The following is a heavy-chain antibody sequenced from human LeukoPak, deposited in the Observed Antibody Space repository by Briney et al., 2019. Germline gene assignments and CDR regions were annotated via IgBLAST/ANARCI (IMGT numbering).Heavy chain of an antibody. Sequence: SETLSLTCTVSGGSISSYYWSWIRQPPGKGLEWIGYIYYSGSINYNPSLKSRVTISVDTSKNQFSLKLSSVTAADTAVYYCARRDSSGYYGLPGWYFDLWGRGTLVTVSS. D-gene: IGHD3-22*01. J-gene: IGHJ2*01. CDR2: IYYSGSI. CDR1: GGSISSYY. CDR3: ARRDSSGYYGLPGWYFDL. V-gene: IGHV4-59*08.